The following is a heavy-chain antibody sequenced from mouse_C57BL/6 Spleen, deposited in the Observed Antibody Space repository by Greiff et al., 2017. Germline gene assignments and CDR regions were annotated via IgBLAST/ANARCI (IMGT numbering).Heavy chain of an antibody. Sequence: EVQLQQSIPELSNPPAAVQIPCQATAYTFPDYNMDWVKQSHGKNLEWIGDIIPNTGGTIYNQKFKGKATFTVDKSSSTAYMGLRSLTSEDTAVYYCSRRERAQATFASRRYATLETVS. V-gene: IGHV1-18*01. D-gene: IGHD3-2*02. CDR3: SRRERAQATFAS. CDR1: AYTFPDYN. CDR2: IIPNTGGT. J-gene: IGHJ3*01.